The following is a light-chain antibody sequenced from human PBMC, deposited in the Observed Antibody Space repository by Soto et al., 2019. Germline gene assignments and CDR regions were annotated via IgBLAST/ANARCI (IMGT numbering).Light chain of an antibody. CDR1: SSDVGGYNY. CDR2: DVS. CDR3: SSYTGTDNLLYV. Sequence: QSVLTQPRSVSGSPGQSVSISCTGTSSDVGGYNYVSWYQQHPGKAPKLMIYDVSERPSGVPDRFSGSKSANTASLTVSGLQPEDEADYYCSSYTGTDNLLYVFGTGTKVTVL. V-gene: IGLV2-11*01. J-gene: IGLJ1*01.